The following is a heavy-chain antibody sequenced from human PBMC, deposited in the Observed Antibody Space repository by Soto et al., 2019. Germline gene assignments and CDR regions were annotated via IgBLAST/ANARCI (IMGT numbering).Heavy chain of an antibody. J-gene: IGHJ6*02. D-gene: IGHD1-26*01. CDR3: AREPLKWYGMDV. CDR2: IFYTGST. CDR1: GGSISSGDYY. V-gene: IGHV4-30-4*01. Sequence: PSETLSLTCTVSGGSISSGDYYWSWIRQSPGTGLEWIGYIFYTGSTYYNPPLRSRLAISVDTSKNQFSLKLSSVTAVDAAVYYCAREPLKWYGMDVWGQGTTVTVSS.